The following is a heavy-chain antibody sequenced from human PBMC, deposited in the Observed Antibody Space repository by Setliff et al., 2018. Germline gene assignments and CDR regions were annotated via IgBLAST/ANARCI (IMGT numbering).Heavy chain of an antibody. CDR2: INWSGGTA. D-gene: IGHD3-3*01. V-gene: IGHV3-20*04. CDR1: GFTFKDYG. CDR3: AGQGPIFGSGLIPGFDQ. Sequence: GGSLRLSCAASGFTFKDYGMAWVRQSPGKGLEWVAGINWSGGTAGYADSVRGRFTISRDNAKSSVYLQMSSLRAEDTAFYFCAGQGPIFGSGLIPGFDQWGQGTMVT. J-gene: IGHJ4*02.